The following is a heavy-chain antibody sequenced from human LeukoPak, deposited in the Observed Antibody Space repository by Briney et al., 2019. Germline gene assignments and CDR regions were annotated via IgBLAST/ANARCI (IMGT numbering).Heavy chain of an antibody. J-gene: IGHJ3*02. CDR3: AKDSGPDDAFDI. V-gene: IGHV3-48*01. CDR1: GFTFSSYS. D-gene: IGHD3-10*01. CDR2: ITASGTAM. Sequence: PGGSLRLSCAASGFTFSSYSMNWVRQAPGKGLEWVSHITASGTAMFYADSVKGRFTISRDNAKNTLYLQMNSLRAEDTAVYYCAKDSGPDDAFDIWGQGTMVTVSS.